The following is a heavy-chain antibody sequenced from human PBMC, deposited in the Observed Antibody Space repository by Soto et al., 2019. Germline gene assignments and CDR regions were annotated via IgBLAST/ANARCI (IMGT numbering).Heavy chain of an antibody. V-gene: IGHV1-69*08. CDR2: IIPILGVP. D-gene: IGHD1-1*01. J-gene: IGHJ4*02. Sequence: QVQLVQSGAEVKKPGSSVKVSCKASGGTFSSHTINWVRQAPGQGLEWMGRIIPILGVPNYAQKFQGRVTNTADKSTSTAYMELTILRSDDTSVYYCARDSKLERYFHNWGQGTLVTVSS. CDR1: GGTFSSHT. CDR3: ARDSKLERYFHN.